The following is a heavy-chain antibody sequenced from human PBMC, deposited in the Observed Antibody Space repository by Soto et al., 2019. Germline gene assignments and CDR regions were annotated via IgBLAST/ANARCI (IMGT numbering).Heavy chain of an antibody. CDR2: MNPSSGET. V-gene: IGHV1-8*01. CDR1: GCNFTNFD. Sequence: ASVKVSCKTSGCNFTNFDINWGRQAPGRGLVWMGWMNPSSGETGSAQNFQGRVTMTRDISTRTFFMQLTSLRSEDTAIYYCARLAEYCNGIKCYSNFDFWGRGTQVTVSS. J-gene: IGHJ4*01. CDR3: ARLAEYCNGIKCYSNFDF. D-gene: IGHD2-15*01.